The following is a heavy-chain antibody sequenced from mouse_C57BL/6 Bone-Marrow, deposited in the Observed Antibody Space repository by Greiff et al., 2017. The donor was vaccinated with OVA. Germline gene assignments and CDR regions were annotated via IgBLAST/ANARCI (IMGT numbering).Heavy chain of an antibody. Sequence: VTLKVSGAELVRPGASVKLSCTASGFNIKDYYMHWVKQRPEQGLEWIGRIDPEDGDTEYAPKFQGKATMTADTSSNTAYLQLSSLTSEDTAVYYCTSYYYGSSTRYFDVWGTGTTVTVSS. CDR1: GFNIKDYY. J-gene: IGHJ1*03. CDR2: IDPEDGDT. CDR3: TSYYYGSSTRYFDV. V-gene: IGHV14-1*01. D-gene: IGHD1-1*01.